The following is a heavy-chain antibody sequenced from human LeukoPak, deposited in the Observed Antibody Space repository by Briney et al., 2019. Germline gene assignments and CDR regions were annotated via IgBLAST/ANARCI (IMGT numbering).Heavy chain of an antibody. V-gene: IGHV4-30-2*01. J-gene: IGHJ5*02. CDR1: GGSMSSGGYS. Sequence: SQTLSLTCAVSGGSMSSGGYSWSWIRQPPGKGLEWIGYIYHSGSTYYNPSLKSRVTISVDRSKNQFSLKLSSVTAADTAVYYCARSYYDFWRAANWFDPWGQGTLVTVSS. CDR3: ARSYYDFWRAANWFDP. D-gene: IGHD3-3*01. CDR2: IYHSGST.